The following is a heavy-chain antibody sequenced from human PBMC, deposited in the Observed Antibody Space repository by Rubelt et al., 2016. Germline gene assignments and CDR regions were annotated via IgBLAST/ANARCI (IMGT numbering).Heavy chain of an antibody. CDR1: GFTFSSYW. V-gene: IGHV3-7*01. Sequence: EVQLVESGGGLVQPGGSLRLSCAASGFTFSSYWMSWVRQAPGKGLEWVANIKQDGSEKYYVDSVKGRFTISRDNAKNSLYLQMNSLRAEDTAVYYCARDSEAYCSSASCSSYGMDVWGRGTTVTVSS. D-gene: IGHD2-2*01. J-gene: IGHJ6*02. CDR2: IKQDGSEK. CDR3: ARDSEAYCSSASCSSYGMDV.